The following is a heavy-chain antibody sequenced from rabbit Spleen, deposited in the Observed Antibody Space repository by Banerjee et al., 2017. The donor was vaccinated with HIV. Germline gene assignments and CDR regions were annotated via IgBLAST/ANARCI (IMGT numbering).Heavy chain of an antibody. D-gene: IGHD1-1*01. J-gene: IGHJ6*01. V-gene: IGHV1S45*01. CDR2: INTGSGST. CDR3: ARDTSSSFSSYGMDL. CDR1: GFTISRNYD. Sequence: QEQLVESGGGLVQPEGSLTLPCTASGFTISRNYDMCWVRQAPGKGLEWIGGINTGSGSTYYASWAKGRFTISKTSSTTVTLQMTSLTAADTATYFCARDTSSSFSSYGMDLWGPGTLVTVS.